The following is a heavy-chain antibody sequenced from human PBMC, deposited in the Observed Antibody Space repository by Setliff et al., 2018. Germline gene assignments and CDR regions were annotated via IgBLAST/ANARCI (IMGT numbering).Heavy chain of an antibody. J-gene: IGHJ4*02. V-gene: IGHV3-74*01. CDR1: EFTFRNYY. CDR2: ILIDGTT. CDR3: ARGGCSATSCLDY. D-gene: IGHD2-2*01. Sequence: GGSLRLSCVASEFTFRNYYMHWVRQAPGEGLMWVSNILIDGTTNYADSVKGRFTISRDNAKNTLYLQMNSLRVEDTAVYYCARGGCSATSCLDYWGQGILVTVSS.